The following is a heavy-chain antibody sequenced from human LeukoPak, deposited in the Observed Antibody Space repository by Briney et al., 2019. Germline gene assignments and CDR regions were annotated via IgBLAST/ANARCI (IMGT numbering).Heavy chain of an antibody. Sequence: SETLSLTCTVSGGSISSSSYYWGWIRQPPGKGLEWIGSIYYSGSTYYNPSLKSRVTISVDTSKNQFSLKLSSVTAADTAVYYCATQAYYYYYMDDWGKGTTVTVSS. V-gene: IGHV4-39*01. CDR2: IYYSGST. CDR1: GGSISSSSYY. J-gene: IGHJ6*03. CDR3: ATQAYYYYYMDD.